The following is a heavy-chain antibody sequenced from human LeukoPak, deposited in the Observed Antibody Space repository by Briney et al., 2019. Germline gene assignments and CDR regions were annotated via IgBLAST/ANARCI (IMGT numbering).Heavy chain of an antibody. D-gene: IGHD3-22*01. J-gene: IGHJ3*02. CDR1: GFTVSSNY. CDR3: TRTDRQYYHDIDAFDI. Sequence: SGGSLRLSCAASGFTVSSNYMSWVRQAPGKGLEWVGFIRSKAYGGTTEYAASVKGRFTISRDDSKSIAYQQMNNLKTEDTAVYYCTRTDRQYYHDIDAFDIWGQGTMVTVSS. CDR2: IRSKAYGGTT. V-gene: IGHV3-49*04.